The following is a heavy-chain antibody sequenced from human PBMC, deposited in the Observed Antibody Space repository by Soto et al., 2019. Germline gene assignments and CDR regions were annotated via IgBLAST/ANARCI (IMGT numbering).Heavy chain of an antibody. CDR2: INAGNGNT. CDR1: GDTFTSYA. Sequence: QVQLVQSGAEVKKPGASVKVSCKASGDTFTSYAMHWVRQAPGQRLEWMGWINAGNGNTKYSQKFQGRVTITRDTSASTAYMELSSLRSEDTAVYYCARDFIAAAGKRNWFDPWGQGTLVTVSS. J-gene: IGHJ5*02. CDR3: ARDFIAAAGKRNWFDP. V-gene: IGHV1-3*01. D-gene: IGHD6-13*01.